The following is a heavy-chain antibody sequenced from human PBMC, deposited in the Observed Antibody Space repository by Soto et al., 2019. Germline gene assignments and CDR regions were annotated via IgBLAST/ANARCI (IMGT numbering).Heavy chain of an antibody. V-gene: IGHV3-11*01. Sequence: QVQLVESGGGLVKTGGSLRLSCAASGFTFSDSYMSWIRQAPGKGLEWVSSISSSGIIIYYVDSVKGRFTISRDNAKNSLYLQINSLRAEDTAVYYCARYRGYSSSFDYWGQGTLVTVSS. J-gene: IGHJ4*02. CDR1: GFTFSDSY. CDR3: ARYRGYSSSFDY. CDR2: ISSSGIII. D-gene: IGHD4-4*01.